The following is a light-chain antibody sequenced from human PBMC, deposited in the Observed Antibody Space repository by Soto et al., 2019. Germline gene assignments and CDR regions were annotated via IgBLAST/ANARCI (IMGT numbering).Light chain of an antibody. CDR3: GTWYNILTYARV. CDR1: SSNIGANY. CDR2: DNN. V-gene: IGLV1-51*01. Sequence: QSVLTQPPSVSAASGQKVTISCSGSSSNIGANYVSWYQQFPGTAPKLLIYDNNKRPSGIPDRFSGSKSGTSATLDITGLQTGDEADYHCGTWYNILTYARVFGGGTKLTVL. J-gene: IGLJ3*02.